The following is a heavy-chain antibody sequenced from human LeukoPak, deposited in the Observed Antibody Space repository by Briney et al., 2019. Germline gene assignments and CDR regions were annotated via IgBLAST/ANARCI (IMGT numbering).Heavy chain of an antibody. CDR2: INHSGST. J-gene: IGHJ4*02. Sequence: PSETLSLTCTVSGGSISSYYWSWIRQPPGKGLEWIGEINHSGSTNYNPSLKSRVTISVDTSKNQFSLKLSSVTAADTAVYYCARPRSGALNYWGQGTLVTVSS. D-gene: IGHD3-10*01. CDR3: ARPRSGALNY. CDR1: GGSISSYY. V-gene: IGHV4-34*01.